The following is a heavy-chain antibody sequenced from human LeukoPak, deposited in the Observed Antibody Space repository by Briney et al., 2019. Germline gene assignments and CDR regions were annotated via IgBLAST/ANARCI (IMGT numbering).Heavy chain of an antibody. J-gene: IGHJ5*02. D-gene: IGHD3-22*01. CDR2: ISSSGST. V-gene: IGHV4-59*01. Sequence: SETLSLTCTVSDDSISSYYWSWIRQPPGKGVEWMGHISSSGSTNYNPSPKSRVTMSVDTSKNQFSLMLNSVTAADTAVYYCARSRDSSGYRNNWFDPWGQGTLVTVSS. CDR3: ARSRDSSGYRNNWFDP. CDR1: DDSISSYY.